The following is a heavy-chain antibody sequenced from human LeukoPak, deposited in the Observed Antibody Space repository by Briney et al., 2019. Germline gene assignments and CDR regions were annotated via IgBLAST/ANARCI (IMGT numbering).Heavy chain of an antibody. CDR1: GGTFSSYA. CDR3: AITLWFGELTNYFDY. Sequence: SVKVSCKASGGTFSSYAISWVRQAPGQGLEWMGGIIPIFGTANYAQKFQGRVTITADESTSTAYMELSSLRSEDTAVYYCAITLWFGELTNYFDYWGQGTLVTVFS. D-gene: IGHD3-10*01. CDR2: IIPIFGTA. J-gene: IGHJ4*02. V-gene: IGHV1-69*13.